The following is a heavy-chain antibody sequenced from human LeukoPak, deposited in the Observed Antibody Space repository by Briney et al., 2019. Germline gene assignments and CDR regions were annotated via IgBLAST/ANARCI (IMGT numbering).Heavy chain of an antibody. Sequence: SETLSLTCTVSGGSISSYYWSWIRQPPGKGLEWIGHIYYSGSINYNPSLKSRVTISVDTPKNQFSLKLSSVTATDTAMYYCARSSSGSPMHYWGQGTLVTVSS. CDR2: IYYSGSI. D-gene: IGHD1-26*01. CDR3: ARSSSGSPMHY. CDR1: GGSISSYY. V-gene: IGHV4-59*01. J-gene: IGHJ4*02.